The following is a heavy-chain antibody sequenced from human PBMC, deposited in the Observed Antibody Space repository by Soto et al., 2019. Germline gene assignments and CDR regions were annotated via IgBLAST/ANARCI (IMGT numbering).Heavy chain of an antibody. Sequence: LRLSCTASGFTFSMFSMHWVRQAPGKGLEYVSGISSNGDSTYYADSVKGRFTISRDNSKNTLYLQMSSLRAVDTAVYYCVHPRSTVQIPPTWGQGTLVTVSS. V-gene: IGHV3-64D*06. D-gene: IGHD4-17*01. CDR1: GFTFSMFS. CDR3: VHPRSTVQIPPT. J-gene: IGHJ5*02. CDR2: ISSNGDST.